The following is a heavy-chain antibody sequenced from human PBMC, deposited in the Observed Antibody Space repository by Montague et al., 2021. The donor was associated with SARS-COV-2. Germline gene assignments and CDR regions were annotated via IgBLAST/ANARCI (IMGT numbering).Heavy chain of an antibody. Sequence: SLRLSRAASGFTFSSYAMHWVRQAPGKGLEWVAVISYDGSNKYYADSVKGRFTISRDNSKNTLYLQMNSLRAEDTAVYYCARVLDYYGSGSYPLYYYYGMDVWGQGTTVTVSS. CDR3: ARVLDYYGSGSYPLYYYYGMDV. J-gene: IGHJ6*02. CDR1: GFTFSSYA. D-gene: IGHD3-10*01. CDR2: ISYDGSNK. V-gene: IGHV3-30*04.